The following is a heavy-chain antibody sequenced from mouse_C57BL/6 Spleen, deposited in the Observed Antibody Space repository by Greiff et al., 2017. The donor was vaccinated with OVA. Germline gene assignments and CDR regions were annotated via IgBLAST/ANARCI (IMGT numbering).Heavy chain of an antibody. CDR3: AAGTYYSNYLPMDY. CDR1: GYTFTSYW. CDR2: IDPNSGGT. J-gene: IGHJ4*01. V-gene: IGHV1-72*01. Sequence: VQLQQSGAELVKPGASVKLSCKASGYTFTSYWMHWVKQRPGRGLEWIGRIDPNSGGTKYNEKFKSKATLTVDKSSSTAYMQLSSLTSEDSAVYYGAAGTYYSNYLPMDYWGQGTSVTVSS. D-gene: IGHD2-5*01.